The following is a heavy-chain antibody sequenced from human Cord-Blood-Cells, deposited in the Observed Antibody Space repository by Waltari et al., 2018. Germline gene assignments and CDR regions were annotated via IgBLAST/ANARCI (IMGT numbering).Heavy chain of an antibody. CDR2: INYSGST. CDR1: GGSFSGYY. V-gene: IGHV4-34*01. Sequence: QVQLQQWGAGLLKPSETLSLTCAVYGGSFSGYYWSWIRQPPGKGPEWIGEINYSGSTNYTPPHKSRVTISVDTSKNQFSLKLSSVTAADTAVYYCARGRKAARYDAFDIWGQGTMVTVSS. CDR3: ARGRKAARYDAFDI. J-gene: IGHJ3*02. D-gene: IGHD6-6*01.